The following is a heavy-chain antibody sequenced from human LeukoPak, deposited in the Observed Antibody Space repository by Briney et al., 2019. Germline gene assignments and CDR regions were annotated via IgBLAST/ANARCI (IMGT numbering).Heavy chain of an antibody. D-gene: IGHD6-19*01. CDR1: GYTFTSYA. CDR3: AREVHSSGWDY. V-gene: IGHV1-3*01. CDR2: VNAGNGNT. Sequence: GASVKVSCKASGYTFTSYAMHWVRQAPGQRLEWMGWVNAGNGNTKYSQKFQGRVTITRDTSASTAYMELSSLRSEDTAVYYCAREVHSSGWDYWGQGTLVTVSS. J-gene: IGHJ4*02.